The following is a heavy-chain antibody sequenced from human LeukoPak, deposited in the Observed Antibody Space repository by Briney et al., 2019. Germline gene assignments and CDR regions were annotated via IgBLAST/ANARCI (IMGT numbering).Heavy chain of an antibody. CDR3: AKVKSAVALPLDY. D-gene: IGHD6-19*01. CDR2: ISFDGSNK. J-gene: IGHJ4*02. Sequence: GGSLRLSCAASGFTFSSYGMNWVRQAPGKGLEWVAVISFDGSNKYYADSVRGRFTISRDNSKNTLYLQMNSLRAEDTAVYYCAKVKSAVALPLDYWGQGTLVTVSS. CDR1: GFTFSSYG. V-gene: IGHV3-30*18.